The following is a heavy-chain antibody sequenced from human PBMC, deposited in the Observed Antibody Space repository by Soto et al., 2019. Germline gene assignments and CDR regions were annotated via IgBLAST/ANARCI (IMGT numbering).Heavy chain of an antibody. D-gene: IGHD6-19*01. Sequence: QVQLVQSGAEVKKPGASVKVSCKTSGYPFTSYGINWVRQAPGQGPEWMGWISAYNGKTSYTQKFQGRVTMTTDTSTSPAYMELRSLRSDATAVYYCARNRLSAVTGILHYWGQGPLVTVSS. V-gene: IGHV1-18*01. CDR1: GYPFTSYG. CDR2: ISAYNGKT. J-gene: IGHJ4*02. CDR3: ARNRLSAVTGILHY.